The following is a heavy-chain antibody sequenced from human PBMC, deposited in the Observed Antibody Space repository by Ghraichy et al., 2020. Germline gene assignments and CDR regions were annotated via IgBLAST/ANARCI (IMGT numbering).Heavy chain of an antibody. CDR2: IRSKAYGGTT. Sequence: GGSLRLSCTASGFTFGDYAMSWVRQAPGKALEWVGFIRSKAYGGTTEYAASVKGRFTISRDDSKSIAYLQMNSLKTEDTAVYYCTRDQSGAFDIWGQGTMVTVSS. J-gene: IGHJ3*02. CDR1: GFTFGDYA. CDR3: TRDQSGAFDI. V-gene: IGHV3-49*04.